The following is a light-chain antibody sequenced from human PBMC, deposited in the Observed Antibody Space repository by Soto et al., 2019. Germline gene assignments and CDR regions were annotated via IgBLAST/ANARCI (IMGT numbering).Light chain of an antibody. CDR1: QTISNW. CDR2: KAS. J-gene: IGKJ1*01. Sequence: DIPMTQSPSTLSASVGDRVTITCRASQTISNWLAWYQQKPGKAPNLLIYKASNLQSGVPSRFSGRGSGTEFTLTISSLQPDDSATYYCQQYNSYLWTFGQGTKVEI. V-gene: IGKV1-5*03. CDR3: QQYNSYLWT.